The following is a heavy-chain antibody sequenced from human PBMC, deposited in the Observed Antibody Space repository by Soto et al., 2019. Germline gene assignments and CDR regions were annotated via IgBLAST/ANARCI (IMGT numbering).Heavy chain of an antibody. CDR1: GYTFTSYG. D-gene: IGHD1-26*01. V-gene: IGHV1-18*01. Sequence: QVQLVQSGAEVKKPGASLKVSCKASGYTFTSYGIIWVRQAPGQGLEWMGWISAYNGNTNYAQKLQGRVTMTKDTSTSAAYMELRSLRSDDTAVYYCARDSEWELLTWFGYWGQGTLVTVSS. CDR2: ISAYNGNT. CDR3: ARDSEWELLTWFGY. J-gene: IGHJ4*02.